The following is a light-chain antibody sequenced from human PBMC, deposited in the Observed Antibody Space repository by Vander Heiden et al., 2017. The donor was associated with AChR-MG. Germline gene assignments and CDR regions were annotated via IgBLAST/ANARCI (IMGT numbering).Light chain of an antibody. CDR2: AAS. V-gene: IGKV1-8*01. Sequence: AIRITQSPSSLSASAGDRVTITCQASQGISNYLTWYQQKPGKAPKLLIYAASTLQTGVPSRFSGSGSGTDFTLTISCLQSEDFATYYCQQYYSYPWTFGQGTKVEIK. CDR3: QQYYSYPWT. J-gene: IGKJ1*01. CDR1: QGISNY.